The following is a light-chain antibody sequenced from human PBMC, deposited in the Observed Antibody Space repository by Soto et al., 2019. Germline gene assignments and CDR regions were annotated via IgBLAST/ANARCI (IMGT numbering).Light chain of an antibody. CDR1: SSDVGGYNY. V-gene: IGLV2-14*03. CDR2: EVT. CDR3: SSFISSSTRV. Sequence: QSALTQPASVSGSPGQSITISCTGTSSDVGGYNYVSWYQQHPGKAPKLIIYEVTSRPSGISDRFSGSKSDSTASLTIAGLQSEDEAEYYCSSFISSSTRVFGTGTKVTVL. J-gene: IGLJ1*01.